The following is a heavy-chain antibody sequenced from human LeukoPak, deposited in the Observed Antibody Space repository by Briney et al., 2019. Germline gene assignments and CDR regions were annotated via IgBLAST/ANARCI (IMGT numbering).Heavy chain of an antibody. Sequence: PGGSLRLSCAASGFTFSNAWMSWVRQAPGKGLEWIGYIYYSGSTNYNPSLKSRVTISVDTSKNQFSLKLSSVAAADTAVYYCACHSSSWYQGWFDPWGQGTLVTVSS. D-gene: IGHD6-13*01. J-gene: IGHJ5*02. CDR2: IYYSGST. V-gene: IGHV4-59*01. CDR1: GFTFSNAW. CDR3: ACHSSSWYQGWFDP.